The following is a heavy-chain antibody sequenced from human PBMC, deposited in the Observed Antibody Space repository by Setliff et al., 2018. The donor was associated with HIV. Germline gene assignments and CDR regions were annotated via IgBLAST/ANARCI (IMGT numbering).Heavy chain of an antibody. CDR2: INPNNGGT. D-gene: IGHD3-22*01. V-gene: IGHV1-2*02. CDR1: GYTFTGYY. Sequence: GASVKVSCKAPGYTFTGYYMHWERQAPGQGLEWMGWINPNNGGTNYAQKFQGRVTMTRDTSISTAYMELSRLRSDDTAVYYCARTLYYYDTSAGGYCFDYWGQGTLVTVSS. J-gene: IGHJ4*02. CDR3: ARTLYYYDTSAGGYCFDY.